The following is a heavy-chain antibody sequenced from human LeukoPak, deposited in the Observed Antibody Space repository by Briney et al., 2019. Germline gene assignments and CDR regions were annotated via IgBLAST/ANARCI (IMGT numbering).Heavy chain of an antibody. CDR3: ARGGELAANWFDP. J-gene: IGHJ5*02. D-gene: IGHD1-26*01. CDR2: INPNSGGT. V-gene: IGHV1-2*02. Sequence: ASVKVPCKASGYTFTGYYMHWLRQAPGQGLEWMGWINPNSGGTNYAQKFQGRVTMTRDTSISTAYMELSRLRSDDTAVYYCARGGELAANWFDPWGQGTLVTVSS. CDR1: GYTFTGYY.